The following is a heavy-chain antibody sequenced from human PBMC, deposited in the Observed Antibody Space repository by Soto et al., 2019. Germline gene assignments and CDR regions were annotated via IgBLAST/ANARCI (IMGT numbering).Heavy chain of an antibody. CDR1: GGSISSGGYY. CDR3: ARVALGELSFRCFDL. D-gene: IGHD3-16*02. CDR2: IYYSGST. Sequence: QVQLQESGPGLVKPSQTLSLTCTVSGGSISSGGYYWSWIRQHPGKGLEWIGYIYYSGSTYYNPSLKSRVTISVDTSKNQFSLKLSSVTAADTAVYYCARVALGELSFRCFDLWGRGTLVTVSS. V-gene: IGHV4-31*03. J-gene: IGHJ2*01.